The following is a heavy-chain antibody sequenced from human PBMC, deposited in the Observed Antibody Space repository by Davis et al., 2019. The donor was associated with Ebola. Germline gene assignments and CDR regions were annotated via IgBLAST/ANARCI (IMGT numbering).Heavy chain of an antibody. CDR3: ATNSGGIAAAGKGYYYYGMDV. Sequence: ASVKVSCKASGYTFTGYYMHWVRQAPGQGLDWMGWINPNSGGTNYAQKFQGWVTMTRDTSISTAYMELSRLRSDDTAAYYCATNSGGIAAAGKGYYYYGMDVWGQGTTVTVSS. V-gene: IGHV1-2*04. D-gene: IGHD6-13*01. CDR1: GYTFTGYY. J-gene: IGHJ6*02. CDR2: INPNSGGT.